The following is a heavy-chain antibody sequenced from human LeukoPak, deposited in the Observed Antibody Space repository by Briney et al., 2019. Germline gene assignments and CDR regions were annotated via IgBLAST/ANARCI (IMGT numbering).Heavy chain of an antibody. CDR1: GYSFTSYW. D-gene: IGHD2/OR15-2a*01. CDR2: IYPGESDT. CDR3: ARHSFFLPMDS. V-gene: IGHV5-51*01. Sequence: GEXXKISFKGSGYSFTSYWIGWGRPMPGKGLEWMGIIYPGESDTRDSPSFQGQGNISAEKSINTAYLQWSSLKASDTAMYYCARHSFFLPMDSWGQGTMVTVSS. J-gene: IGHJ3*02.